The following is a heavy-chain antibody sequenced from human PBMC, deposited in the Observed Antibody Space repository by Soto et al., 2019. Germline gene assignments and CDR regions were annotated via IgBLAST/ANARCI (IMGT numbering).Heavy chain of an antibody. CDR1: GGSIHSYY. D-gene: IGHD3-9*01. J-gene: IGHJ3*02. V-gene: IGHV4-59*01. CDR2: IYSSGST. Sequence: QMQLQESGPGLVKPSETLSLTCTVSGGSIHSYYWSWIRQPPGNGLEWIGYIYSSGSTNYSPSLKGRVTIAIDKSKNQFYLKLNSVTAADTAVYFCARASGSVTHDLLTGYYEDELDIWGHGTMVTVSS. CDR3: ARASGSVTHDLLTGYYEDELDI.